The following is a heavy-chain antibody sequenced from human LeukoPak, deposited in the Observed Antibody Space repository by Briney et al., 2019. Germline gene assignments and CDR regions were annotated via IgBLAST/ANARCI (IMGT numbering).Heavy chain of an antibody. V-gene: IGHV4-59*12. CDR3: ARDTYDYGSGYIDYLDS. J-gene: IGHJ4*02. CDR1: GGPINNYY. D-gene: IGHD3-22*01. Sequence: SETLSLTCTVSGGPINNYYWSWIRQSPGKGLEWIGYIHSSGRTNCNPSLKSRVTIAVDTSKNQFSLNVRFVTAADTAVYYCARDTYDYGSGYIDYLDSWGRGILVTVSS. CDR2: IHSSGRT.